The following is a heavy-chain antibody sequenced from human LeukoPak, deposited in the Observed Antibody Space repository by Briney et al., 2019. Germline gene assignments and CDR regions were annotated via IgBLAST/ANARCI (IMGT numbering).Heavy chain of an antibody. CDR1: GYTFTSYD. D-gene: IGHD3-10*01. Sequence: ASVKVSCKASGYTFTSYDINWVRQATGQGLEWMGWMNPNSGNTGYAQKFQDRVTMTRNTSISTAYMELRSLRSDDTAVYYCARVRSVVTMVRGVINTPQYYYYYGMDVWGQGTTVTVSS. J-gene: IGHJ6*02. CDR3: ARVRSVVTMVRGVINTPQYYYYYGMDV. CDR2: MNPNSGNT. V-gene: IGHV1-8*01.